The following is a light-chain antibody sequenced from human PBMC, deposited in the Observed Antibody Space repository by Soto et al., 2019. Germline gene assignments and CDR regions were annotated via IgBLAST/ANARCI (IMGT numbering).Light chain of an antibody. V-gene: IGKV3-15*01. J-gene: IGKJ5*01. CDR2: DAS. CDR1: ESVSRN. Sequence: EVVMTQSPATLSVSPGERATLSCRASESVSRNLAWYQQKPGQAPRLLIYDASTRATGIPDRFSGGGSGTEFTPPISSLQSEDFVVFYCQQYNSWPPITFGQGTPREIK. CDR3: QQYNSWPPIT.